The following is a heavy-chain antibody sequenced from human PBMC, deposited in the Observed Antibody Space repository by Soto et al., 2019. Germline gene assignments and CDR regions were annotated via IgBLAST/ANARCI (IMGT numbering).Heavy chain of an antibody. CDR3: ARVGEYCSGGSCYLVDYYYYMDV. CDR2: IYYSGST. V-gene: IGHV4-59*01. D-gene: IGHD2-15*01. J-gene: IGHJ6*03. CDR1: VGSISSYY. Sequence: SETLSLTCTVSVGSISSYYWSWIRQPPGKGLEWIGYIYYSGSTNYNPSLKSRVTISVDTSKNQFSLKLSSVTAADTAVYYCARVGEYCSGGSCYLVDYYYYMDVWGKGTTVTVSS.